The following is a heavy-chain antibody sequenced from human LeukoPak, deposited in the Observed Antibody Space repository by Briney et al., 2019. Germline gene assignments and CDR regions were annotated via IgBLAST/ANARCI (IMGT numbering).Heavy chain of an antibody. J-gene: IGHJ5*02. D-gene: IGHD3-10*01. Sequence: PGGSLRLSCAASGFTFSSYSMNWVRQAPGKGLEWVSSISSSSSYIYYADSVKGRFTISRDNAKNSLYLQMNSRRAEDTAVYYCARSRRNYGSGSYNRPFDPWGQGTLVTVSS. CDR2: ISSSSSYI. V-gene: IGHV3-21*01. CDR1: GFTFSSYS. CDR3: ARSRRNYGSGSYNRPFDP.